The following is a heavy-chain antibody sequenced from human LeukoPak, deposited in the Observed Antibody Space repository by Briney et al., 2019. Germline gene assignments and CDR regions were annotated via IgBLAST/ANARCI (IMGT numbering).Heavy chain of an antibody. CDR3: ARDRAAAGPTGGMDV. CDR1: GFTFSSYA. V-gene: IGHV3-30-3*01. CDR2: ISYDGSNK. Sequence: GGSLKLSCAASGFTFSSYAMHWVRQAPGKGLELVAVISYDGSNKYYADSVKGRFTISRDNSKNTLYLQMNSLRAEDTAVYYCARDRAAAGPTGGMDVWGQGTTVTVSS. D-gene: IGHD6-13*01. J-gene: IGHJ6*02.